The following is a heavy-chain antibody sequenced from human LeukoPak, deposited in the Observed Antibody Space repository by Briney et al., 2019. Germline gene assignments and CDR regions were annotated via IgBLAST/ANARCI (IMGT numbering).Heavy chain of an antibody. J-gene: IGHJ4*02. D-gene: IGHD7-27*01. CDR2: MSPNSGDT. CDR3: VRTPPNWGFDY. CDR1: GYTFTSHD. V-gene: IGHV1-8*01. Sequence: ASVKVSCKASGYTFTSHDVNWVRQATGQGLEWMGWMSPNSGDTGYAQKFQGRVTMTSDSSISTAYMELSSLRSEDTAIYYCVRTPPNWGFDYWGQGTLVTVSS.